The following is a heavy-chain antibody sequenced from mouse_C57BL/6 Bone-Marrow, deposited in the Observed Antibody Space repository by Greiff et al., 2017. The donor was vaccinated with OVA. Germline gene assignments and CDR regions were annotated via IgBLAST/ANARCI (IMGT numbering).Heavy chain of an antibody. D-gene: IGHD1-1*01. J-gene: IGHJ1*03. CDR2: ISNLAYSI. V-gene: IGHV5-15*04. CDR3: ATSYYGSKGWYFDV. CDR1: GFTFSDYG. Sequence: EVKVEESGGGLVQPGGSLKLSCAASGFTFSDYGMAWVRQAPRKGPEWVAFISNLAYSIYYADTVTGRFTISRENAKNTLYLEMSSLRSEDTAMYYCATSYYGSKGWYFDVWGTGTTVTVSS.